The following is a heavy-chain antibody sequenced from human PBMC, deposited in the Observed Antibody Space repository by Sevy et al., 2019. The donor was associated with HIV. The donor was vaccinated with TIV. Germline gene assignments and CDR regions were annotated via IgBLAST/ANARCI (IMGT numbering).Heavy chain of an antibody. CDR1: GDSVSSNSAA. D-gene: IGHD5-18*01. Sequence: KQSQTLSLTCAISGDSVSSNSAAWNWIRQSPSRGLEWLGRTYYRSKWYNDYAVSVKSRITINPDTSKNQFSLQLNSVTPEDTAVYYCARGEVATATYYYYGMDVWGQGTTVTVSS. J-gene: IGHJ6*02. CDR2: TYYRSKWYN. CDR3: ARGEVATATYYYYGMDV. V-gene: IGHV6-1*01.